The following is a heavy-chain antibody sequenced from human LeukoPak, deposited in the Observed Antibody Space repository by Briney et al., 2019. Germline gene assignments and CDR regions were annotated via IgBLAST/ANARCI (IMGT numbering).Heavy chain of an antibody. J-gene: IGHJ4*02. Sequence: SEYLSRTCTVSGGSSSNYDWSWIRPPPGKGLEWSGYIYYSRSTKYHPSLKSRIPISVDTSNNQLSLKLTSVTAADTAVYYCARHAGVPLLRSGFDYWGQGALVTASS. D-gene: IGHD2-8*01. CDR2: IYYSRST. CDR1: GGSSSNYD. V-gene: IGHV4-59*08. CDR3: ARHAGVPLLRSGFDY.